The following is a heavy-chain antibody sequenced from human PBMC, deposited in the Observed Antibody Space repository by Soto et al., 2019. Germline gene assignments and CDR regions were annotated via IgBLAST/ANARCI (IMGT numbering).Heavy chain of an antibody. CDR2: ITSDTNTI. D-gene: IGHD6-19*01. J-gene: IGHJ4*02. CDR1: GFPFSIYS. V-gene: IGHV3-48*02. CDR3: ARSVEGHFDY. Sequence: EVQLVESGGGLVQPGGSLRLTCVASGFPFSIYSMNWVRQAPGKGLEWSSYITSDTNTIKYADSVKGRFTISRDNAKNLVYLQMNSLRDEDTAVYFCARSVEGHFDYWGQGTVVTVPS.